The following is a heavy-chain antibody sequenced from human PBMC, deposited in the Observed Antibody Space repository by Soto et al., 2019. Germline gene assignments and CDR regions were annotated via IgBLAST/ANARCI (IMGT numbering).Heavy chain of an antibody. Sequence: EVQLLESGGGLVQPGGSLRLSCEASGFTFSSYAMSWVRQGPGKGLEWVSAISGSGGSTYYADSVKGRFTISRDNSKNTLYLQMNSLRAEDTAVYYCAKYRFLDGPLTNWGQGTLVTVSS. CDR3: AKYRFLDGPLTN. V-gene: IGHV3-23*01. CDR2: ISGSGGST. CDR1: GFTFSSYA. J-gene: IGHJ4*02. D-gene: IGHD1-1*01.